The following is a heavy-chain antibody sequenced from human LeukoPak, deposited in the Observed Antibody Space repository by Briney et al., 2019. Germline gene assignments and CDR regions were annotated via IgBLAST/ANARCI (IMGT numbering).Heavy chain of an antibody. V-gene: IGHV1-2*02. Sequence: ASVKVSCKASGYTFTGYYMHWVRQAPGQGLEWMGWINPNSGGTNYAQKFHGRVTMTRDTSISTAYMELSRLRSDDTAVYYCARGALAMVTYGLDYWGQGTLVTVSS. CDR1: GYTFTGYY. CDR2: INPNSGGT. J-gene: IGHJ4*02. D-gene: IGHD5-18*01. CDR3: ARGALAMVTYGLDY.